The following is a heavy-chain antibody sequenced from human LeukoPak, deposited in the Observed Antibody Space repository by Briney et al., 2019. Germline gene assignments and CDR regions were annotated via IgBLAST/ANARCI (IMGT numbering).Heavy chain of an antibody. CDR3: ARAIEVGAMTPFDY. CDR1: AGSMSNYY. CDR2: IYHSGST. V-gene: IGHV4-59*05. Sequence: PSETLSLTCTVSAGSMSNYYWNWIRQPPGKGLEWIGSIYHSGSTYYNPSLKSRVTISVDTSKNQFSLKLSSVTAADTAVYYCARAIEVGAMTPFDYWGQGILVTVSS. J-gene: IGHJ4*02. D-gene: IGHD1-26*01.